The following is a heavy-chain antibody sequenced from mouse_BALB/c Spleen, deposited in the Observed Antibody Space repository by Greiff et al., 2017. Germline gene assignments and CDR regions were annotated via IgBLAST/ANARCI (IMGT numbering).Heavy chain of an antibody. V-gene: IGHV1-7*01. CDR1: GYTFTSYW. CDR2: INPSTGYT. J-gene: IGHJ3*01. CDR3: ASIDDGSWFAY. Sequence: QVQLKQSGAELAKPGASVKMSCKASGYTFTSYWMHWVKQRPGQGLEWIGYINPSTGYTEYNQKFKDKATLTADKSSSTAYMQLSSLTSEDSAVYYCASIDDGSWFAYWGQGTLVTVSA. D-gene: IGHD2-12*01.